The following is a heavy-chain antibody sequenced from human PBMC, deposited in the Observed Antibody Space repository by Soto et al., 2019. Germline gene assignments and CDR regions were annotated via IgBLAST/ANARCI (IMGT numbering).Heavy chain of an antibody. Sequence: PSETLSLTCAVYGGSFSGYYWSWIRQPPGKGLEWIGEINHSGSTNYNPSLKSRVTISVDMSKNQFSLRLSSVTAADTALYHCARTTAVPNTLRSRYFFDYWGQGTLVTVSS. V-gene: IGHV4-34*01. D-gene: IGHD4-17*01. CDR1: GGSFSGYY. CDR3: ARTTAVPNTLRSRYFFDY. J-gene: IGHJ4*02. CDR2: INHSGST.